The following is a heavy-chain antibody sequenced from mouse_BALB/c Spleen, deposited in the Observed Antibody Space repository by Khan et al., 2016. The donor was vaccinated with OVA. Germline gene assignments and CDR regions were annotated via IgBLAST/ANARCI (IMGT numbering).Heavy chain of an antibody. Sequence: QVQLKESGPGLVAPSQNLSITCTVSGFSLTDYGVSWIRQPPGKGLEWLGAFWGGGSTYYTSALKSRLSITKDISKSQVCLKMNSLLSDYTAMYYCAKEDYGRSSFDYWGQGTTLTVSS. V-gene: IGHV2-6-5*01. D-gene: IGHD1-1*01. CDR3: AKEDYGRSSFDY. CDR1: GFSLTDYG. J-gene: IGHJ2*01. CDR2: FWGGGST.